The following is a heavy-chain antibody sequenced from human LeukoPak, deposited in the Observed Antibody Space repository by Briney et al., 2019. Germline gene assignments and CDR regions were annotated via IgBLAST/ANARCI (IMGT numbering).Heavy chain of an antibody. V-gene: IGHV4-59*01. Sequence: SETLSLTCTVSGGSISSDYWSWIRQPPGKGLEWIGYIYYSGSTNYNPSLKSRVTISVDTSKNQFSLKLSSVTAADTAVYYCARARWGYGSRFFDYWGQGTLVTVSS. CDR3: ARARWGYGSRFFDY. D-gene: IGHD5-18*01. CDR1: GGSISSDY. J-gene: IGHJ4*02. CDR2: IYYSGST.